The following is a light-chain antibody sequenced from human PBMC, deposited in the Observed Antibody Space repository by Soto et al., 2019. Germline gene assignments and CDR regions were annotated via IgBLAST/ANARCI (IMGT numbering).Light chain of an antibody. CDR1: QSISSY. CDR2: AAS. V-gene: IGKV1-39*01. CDR3: QQSYSTPPGT. J-gene: IGKJ2*02. Sequence: DIQMTQSPSSLSASVGDRVTITCRASQSISSYLNWYQQKPGKAPKLLIYAASSFQSGVPSSFSGSGSGTDFALTISSLQPEDFATYYCQQSYSTPPGTFGQGTKLEIK.